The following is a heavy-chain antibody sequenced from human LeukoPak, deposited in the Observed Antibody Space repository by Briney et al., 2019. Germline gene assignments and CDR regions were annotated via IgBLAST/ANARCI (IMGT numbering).Heavy chain of an antibody. J-gene: IGHJ4*02. D-gene: IGHD1-1*01. Sequence: SETLSLTCAVYGGSLSGYYWSWIRQPPGKGLEWIGEINHSGNTNYNPSLKSRVTISVDTSKNQFSLTLSSVTAADTAVYYCARRRTTGTTFGYWGQGTLVTVSS. CDR1: GGSLSGYY. CDR2: INHSGNT. V-gene: IGHV4-34*01. CDR3: ARRRTTGTTFGY.